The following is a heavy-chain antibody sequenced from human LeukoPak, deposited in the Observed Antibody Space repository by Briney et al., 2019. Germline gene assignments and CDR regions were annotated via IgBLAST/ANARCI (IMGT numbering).Heavy chain of an antibody. CDR1: GFTFNTNN. CDR3: ARDSWHFFDI. Sequence: GGSLRLSCAASGFTFNTNNMNWVRQAPGKGLEWVSSISSSSSYIYCADSVKGRFTISRDNAKNSLYLQMNSLRAEDTAVYYCARDSWHFFDIWGQGTMVTVSS. J-gene: IGHJ3*02. D-gene: IGHD5-12*01. V-gene: IGHV3-21*01. CDR2: ISSSSSYI.